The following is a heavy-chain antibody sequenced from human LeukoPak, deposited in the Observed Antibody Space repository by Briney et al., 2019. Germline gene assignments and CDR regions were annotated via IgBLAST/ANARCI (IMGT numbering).Heavy chain of an antibody. CDR3: ARDYSTMVRGVTKNYYYYYGMNV. Sequence: ASVKVSCKASGYTFTDYYMHWVRQAPGQGLEWMGWINANSGGTNYAQKFQARVTMTRDTSISTAYMELSRLRSDDTAVYFCARDYSTMVRGVTKNYYYYYGMNVWGQGTTVTVSS. J-gene: IGHJ6*02. D-gene: IGHD3-10*01. CDR1: GYTFTDYY. V-gene: IGHV1-2*02. CDR2: INANSGGT.